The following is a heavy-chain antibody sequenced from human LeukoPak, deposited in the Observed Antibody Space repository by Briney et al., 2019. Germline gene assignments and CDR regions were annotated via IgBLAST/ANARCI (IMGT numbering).Heavy chain of an antibody. CDR2: IKTKTDGGTT. V-gene: IGHV3-15*01. CDR1: GFTFGNAW. CDR3: TTGGDFWSNYMDV. J-gene: IGHJ6*03. D-gene: IGHD3-3*01. Sequence: GGSLRLSCAASGFTFGNAWMNWVRQAPGKGLEWVGRIKTKTDGGTTAYAAPVEGRFTISRDDSKNTLCLQMNSLKTEDTAVYYCTTGGDFWSNYMDVWGKGTTVTVSS.